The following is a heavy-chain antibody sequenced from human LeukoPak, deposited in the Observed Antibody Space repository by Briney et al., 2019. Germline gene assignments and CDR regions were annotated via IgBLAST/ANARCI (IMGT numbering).Heavy chain of an antibody. CDR1: GGSIISSSYY. D-gene: IGHD3-22*01. Sequence: SETLSLTCTVSGGSIISSSYYWGWIRQPPGKGLEWIGSISYSGSTYYNPSLKSRVTISVDTSKNQFSLKLSSVTAADTAVYYCARSVDSLLNFDYWGQGTLVTVSS. CDR3: ARSVDSLLNFDY. CDR2: ISYSGST. V-gene: IGHV4-39*01. J-gene: IGHJ4*02.